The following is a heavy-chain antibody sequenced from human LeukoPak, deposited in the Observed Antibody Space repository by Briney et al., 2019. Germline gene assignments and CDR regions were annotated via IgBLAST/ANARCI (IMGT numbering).Heavy chain of an antibody. J-gene: IGHJ4*02. V-gene: IGHV3-23*01. CDR3: AVSGAGPSDY. Sequence: GGSLRLSCAASGIIFSDYAMSWVRQAPGKGLEWVSTITGSGGGTYYAGSVKGRFTISRDNSKNMVFLQMDSFRAEDTAVYYCAVSGAGPSDYWGQGALVTVSS. CDR2: ITGSGGGT. D-gene: IGHD5/OR15-5a*01. CDR1: GIIFSDYA.